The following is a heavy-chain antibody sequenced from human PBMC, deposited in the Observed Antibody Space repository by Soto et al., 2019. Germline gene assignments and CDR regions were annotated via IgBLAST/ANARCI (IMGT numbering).Heavy chain of an antibody. Sequence: GGSLRLSCAASGFTFRNYAMTWVRQALGKGLEWVSAISGSGGSTYYADFAKGRFTISRDNSKNTLFLQRKGLRADDTAVYYCAKSRLYTSNGYPRDAFNIWGPGTMVTVSS. V-gene: IGHV3-23*01. CDR3: AKSRLYTSNGYPRDAFNI. J-gene: IGHJ3*02. CDR2: ISGSGGST. CDR1: GFTFRNYA. D-gene: IGHD3-22*01.